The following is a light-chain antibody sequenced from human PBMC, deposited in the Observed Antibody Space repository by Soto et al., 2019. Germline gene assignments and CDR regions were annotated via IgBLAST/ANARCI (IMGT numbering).Light chain of an antibody. CDR2: GAS. CDR1: QSVSSN. CDR3: QQYGSSSWT. Sequence: EIVVTQSPATLSVSPGERATLSCRASQSVSSNLAWYQQKPGQAPRLIIYGASSRATGIPDRFSGSGSGTEFTLTISRLEPEDFAVYYCQQYGSSSWTFGQGTKVDIK. V-gene: IGKV3-20*01. J-gene: IGKJ1*01.